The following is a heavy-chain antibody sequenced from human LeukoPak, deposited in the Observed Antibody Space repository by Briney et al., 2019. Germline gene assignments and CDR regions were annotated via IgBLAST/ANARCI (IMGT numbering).Heavy chain of an antibody. Sequence: SETLSLTCTVSGGSISSYYWRWIRQPPGKGLEWIGYIYYSGSTNYNPSLKSRVTISVDTSKNQFSLKLSSVTAADTAVYYCARGGYSYGLYVHRAFDIWGQGTMVTVSS. CDR3: ARGGYSYGLYVHRAFDI. CDR2: IYYSGST. D-gene: IGHD5-18*01. V-gene: IGHV4-59*01. CDR1: GGSISSYY. J-gene: IGHJ3*02.